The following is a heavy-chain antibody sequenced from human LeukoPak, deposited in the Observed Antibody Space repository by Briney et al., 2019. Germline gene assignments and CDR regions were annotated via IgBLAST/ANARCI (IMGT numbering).Heavy chain of an antibody. V-gene: IGHV1-69*04. CDR2: IIPILGIA. D-gene: IGHD2-21*01. Sequence: ASVKVSCKASGGTFSSYAIRWVRQAPGQGLEWMGRIIPILGIANYAQKFQGRVTITADKSTSTAYMELSSLRSEDTAVYYCARSGGIVVAPYYFDYWGQGTLVTVSS. J-gene: IGHJ4*02. CDR1: GGTFSSYA. CDR3: ARSGGIVVAPYYFDY.